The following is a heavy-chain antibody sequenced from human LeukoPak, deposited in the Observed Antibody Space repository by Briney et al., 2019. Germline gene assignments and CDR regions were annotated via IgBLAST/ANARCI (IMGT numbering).Heavy chain of an antibody. Sequence: ASVEVSCKASGYTVASFYLHWVRQAPGQGLEWIGIINPSGGSTTYAQKFQGRVTMTRDTSTSTVYMELSSLRSEDTAVYYCARDFRSAIGYFDYWGQGTLVTVSS. CDR3: ARDFRSAIGYFDY. V-gene: IGHV1-46*01. CDR2: INPSGGST. D-gene: IGHD2-21*01. CDR1: GYTVASFY. J-gene: IGHJ4*02.